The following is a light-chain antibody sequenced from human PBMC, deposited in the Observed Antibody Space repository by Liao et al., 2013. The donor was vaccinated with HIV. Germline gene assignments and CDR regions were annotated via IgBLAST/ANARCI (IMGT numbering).Light chain of an antibody. CDR1: ALPKQY. J-gene: IGLJ2*01. Sequence: SYELTQPPSVSVSPGQTARIICSGDALPKQYAYWYQQKPGQAPQLVIFKDNERPSGIPGRFSGSSSGTKVTLTISGVQAEDEADYYCQSADSSGAYVIFGGGTKLTVL. CDR3: QSADSSGAYVI. V-gene: IGLV3-25*03. CDR2: KDN.